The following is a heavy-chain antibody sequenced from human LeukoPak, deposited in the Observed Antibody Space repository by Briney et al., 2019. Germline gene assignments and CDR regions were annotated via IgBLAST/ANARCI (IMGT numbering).Heavy chain of an antibody. CDR1: GFPFSSYW. D-gene: IGHD2/OR15-2a*01. CDR3: RGGAYFAEGFVY. J-gene: IGHJ4*02. V-gene: IGHV3-7*01. Sequence: PGGSLRLSCVASGFPFSSYWMTWVRQAPGKGLEWVANIKQDGSKKSYVDSVKGRFTISRDNAKNSLYLQMNSLRAEDTAIYYCRGGAYFAEGFVYGGQGPWVPVPS. CDR2: IKQDGSKK.